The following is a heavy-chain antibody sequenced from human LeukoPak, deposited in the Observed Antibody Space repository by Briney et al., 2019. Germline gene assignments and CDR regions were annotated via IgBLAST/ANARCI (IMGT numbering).Heavy chain of an antibody. CDR1: GGTFSSYA. CDR2: ISAYNGNT. D-gene: IGHD6-19*01. CDR3: ARLDYSSGWYWFDP. V-gene: IGHV1-18*01. Sequence: ASVKVSCKASGGTFSSYAISWVRQAPGQGLEWMGWISAYNGNTNYAQKLQGRVTMTTDTSTSTAYMELRSLRSDDTAVYYCARLDYSSGWYWFDPWGQGTLVTVSS. J-gene: IGHJ5*02.